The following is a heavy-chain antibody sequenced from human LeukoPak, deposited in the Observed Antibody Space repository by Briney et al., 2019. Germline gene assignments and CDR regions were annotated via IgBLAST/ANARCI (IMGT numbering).Heavy chain of an antibody. D-gene: IGHD2-8*02. J-gene: IGHJ4*02. Sequence: PGGSLRLSWVVSRFTFSDYWMRWDRQAPDKGLEWVAAINKDGSEKQYVDSVKGRFTISRDNAKNSVYLQMTSLGAEDTAVYYCATYTQYFGAPGGADYWGLGTLVTVSS. CDR1: RFTFSDYW. CDR2: INKDGSEK. CDR3: ATYTQYFGAPGGADY. V-gene: IGHV3-7*01.